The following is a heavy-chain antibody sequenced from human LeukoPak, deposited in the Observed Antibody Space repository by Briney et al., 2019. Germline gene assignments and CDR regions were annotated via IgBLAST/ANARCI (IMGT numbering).Heavy chain of an antibody. Sequence: ASVKVSCKASGYTFTGYFMHWVRQAPGQGLEWMGWINPNSGGTNYAQKFQGRVTMTRDTSITTGYMELSRLRSDDTAVYYCARWDYYDSSGYDAFDIWGQGTMVTVSS. D-gene: IGHD3-22*01. CDR3: ARWDYYDSSGYDAFDI. J-gene: IGHJ3*02. CDR2: INPNSGGT. V-gene: IGHV1-2*02. CDR1: GYTFTGYF.